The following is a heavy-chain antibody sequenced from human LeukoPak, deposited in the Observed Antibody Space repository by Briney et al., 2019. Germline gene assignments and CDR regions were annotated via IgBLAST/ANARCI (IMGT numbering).Heavy chain of an antibody. Sequence: GASVKVSCKASGYTFTGYYMHWVRQAPGQGLEWMGWINPNSGGTNYAQKFQGRVTMTRDTSISTAHMELSRLRSDDTAVYYCARSVLLWFGESLDPWGQGTLVTVSS. V-gene: IGHV1-2*02. CDR1: GYTFTGYY. CDR3: ARSVLLWFGESLDP. J-gene: IGHJ5*02. CDR2: INPNSGGT. D-gene: IGHD3-10*01.